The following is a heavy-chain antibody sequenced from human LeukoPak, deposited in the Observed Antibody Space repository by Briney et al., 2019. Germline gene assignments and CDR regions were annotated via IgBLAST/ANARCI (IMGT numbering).Heavy chain of an antibody. J-gene: IGHJ4*02. CDR3: ARGHMAAADLPFDY. CDR2: INPNSGGT. D-gene: IGHD6-13*01. CDR1: GYTFTGDY. V-gene: IGHV1-2*02. Sequence: ASVKVSCKASGYTFTGDYMHWVRQAPGQGLEWMGWINPNSGGTNYAQKFQGRVTMTRDTSISTAYMELSRLRSDDTAVYYCARGHMAAADLPFDYWGQGTLVTVSS.